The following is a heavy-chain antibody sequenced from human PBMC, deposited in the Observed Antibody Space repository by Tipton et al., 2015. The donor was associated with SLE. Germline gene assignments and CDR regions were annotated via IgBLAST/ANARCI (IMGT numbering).Heavy chain of an antibody. D-gene: IGHD2-2*01. CDR1: GDSITTYKW. CDR3: ASLPQGYCSTINCSPRMDV. Sequence: GLVKPSGTLSLTCVVSGDSITTYKWWSWVRQSPGKRLEWIGHIHHSGNTNYNPSLRSRITMSVDTSKNHLSLKLDSVTAADTAIYYCASLPQGYCSTINCSPRMDVWGKGTTVTVSS. CDR2: IHHSGNT. J-gene: IGHJ6*04. V-gene: IGHV4-4*02.